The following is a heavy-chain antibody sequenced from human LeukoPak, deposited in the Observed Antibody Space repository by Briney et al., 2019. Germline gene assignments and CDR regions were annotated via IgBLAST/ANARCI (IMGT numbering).Heavy chain of an antibody. CDR2: IYYSGST. CDR3: AKTYYDFWSGQGFFDY. J-gene: IGHJ4*02. Sequence: KPSETLSLTCTVSGGSISSSSYYWGWIRQPPGKGLEWIGSIYYSGSTYYNPSLKSRVTISVDTSKNQFSLKPSSVTAADTAVYYCAKTYYDFWSGQGFFDYWGQGTLVTVSS. V-gene: IGHV4-39*01. D-gene: IGHD3-3*01. CDR1: GGSISSSSYY.